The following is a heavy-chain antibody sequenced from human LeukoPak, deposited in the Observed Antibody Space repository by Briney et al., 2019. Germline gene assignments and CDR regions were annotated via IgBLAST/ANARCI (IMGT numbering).Heavy chain of an antibody. CDR3: ARLWGDATIFDL. Sequence: GGSLRLSCAASGFTFSRYWMSWVRQAPGKGLEWVANINQDGSRKHYVDSVKGRFTVSRDNAEKSLYLQTNSLRAEDTAIYYCARLWGDATIFDLWGQGTLVTVSS. J-gene: IGHJ4*02. V-gene: IGHV3-7*01. D-gene: IGHD5-12*01. CDR1: GFTFSRYW. CDR2: INQDGSRK.